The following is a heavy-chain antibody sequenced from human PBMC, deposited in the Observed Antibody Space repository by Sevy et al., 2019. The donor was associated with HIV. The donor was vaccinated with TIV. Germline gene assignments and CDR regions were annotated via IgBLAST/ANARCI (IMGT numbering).Heavy chain of an antibody. CDR1: GDSIDSNY. J-gene: IGHJ6*02. CDR2: LYYSGVT. Sequence: SETLSLTCTVSGDSIDSNYWNWIRQPPGKGLEWIGHLYYSGVTNYNPSLKSRVTISVDTSKNQFSLKLRSVTAADTAVYYCARAPTAPNGMDVWGQRTTVTVSS. CDR3: ARAPTAPNGMDV. D-gene: IGHD1-1*01. V-gene: IGHV4-59*01.